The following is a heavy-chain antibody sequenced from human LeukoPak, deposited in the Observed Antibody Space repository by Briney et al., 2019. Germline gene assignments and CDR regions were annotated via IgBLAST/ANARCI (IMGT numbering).Heavy chain of an antibody. J-gene: IGHJ4*02. Sequence: GGSLRLSCTASGFTFGDYAMSWFRQAPGKGLEWVGFIRSKAYGGTTEYAASVKGRFTISRDDSKSIAYLQMNSLKTEDTAVYYCTSHPYYYDSSGYHSVDYWGQGTLVTVSS. V-gene: IGHV3-49*03. CDR3: TSHPYYYDSSGYHSVDY. D-gene: IGHD3-22*01. CDR1: GFTFGDYA. CDR2: IRSKAYGGTT.